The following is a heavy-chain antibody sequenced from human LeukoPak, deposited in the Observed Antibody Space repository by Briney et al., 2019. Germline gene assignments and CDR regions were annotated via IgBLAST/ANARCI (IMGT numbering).Heavy chain of an antibody. D-gene: IGHD2-8*01. V-gene: IGHV3-30*04. Sequence: GGSLRLSCAASGFTFSSYAMHWVRQAPGKGLEWVAVISYDGSDKYYADSVKGRFSISRDRSKNILYLQMNSLRAEDTAVYYCAKDRCSNGVGCYYYYMDVWGKGTTVTISS. CDR3: AKDRCSNGVGCYYYYMDV. J-gene: IGHJ6*03. CDR2: ISYDGSDK. CDR1: GFTFSSYA.